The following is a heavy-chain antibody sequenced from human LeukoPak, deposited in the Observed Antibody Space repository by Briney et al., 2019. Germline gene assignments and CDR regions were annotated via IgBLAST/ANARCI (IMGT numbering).Heavy chain of an antibody. V-gene: IGHV4-4*02. J-gene: IGHJ4*02. CDR3: AREIVGGFNPGAY. CDR2: IHRSGST. Sequence: SETLSLTCAVSLDSTTSNFWSWVRQPPGKGLEWIGEIHRSGSTNYNPSLQSRVTISIDRSKNQIALELSSVTAADTAVYYCAREIVGGFNPGAYWGQGTLVTVSS. CDR1: LDSTTSNF. D-gene: IGHD1-14*01.